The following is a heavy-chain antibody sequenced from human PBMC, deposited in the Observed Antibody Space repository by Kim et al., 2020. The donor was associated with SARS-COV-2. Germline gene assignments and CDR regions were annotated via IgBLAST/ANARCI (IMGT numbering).Heavy chain of an antibody. CDR3: ARHHDYYYYGXXX. Sequence: SETLSLTCTVSGGSISSYSWSWIRQPPGKGLEWIGYIYYSGSTNYNPSLKSRVTISVDTSKNQFSLKLSSVTAADTAVYYCARHHDYYYYGXXXWGQGTTXTXSS. CDR1: GGSISSYS. J-gene: IGHJ6*02. CDR2: IYYSGST. V-gene: IGHV4-59*13.